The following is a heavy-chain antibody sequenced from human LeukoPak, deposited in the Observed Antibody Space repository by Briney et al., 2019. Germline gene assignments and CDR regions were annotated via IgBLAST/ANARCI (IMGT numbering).Heavy chain of an antibody. J-gene: IGHJ4*02. CDR2: INHSGST. Sequence: SETLSLTCAVYGGSFSGYYWSWIRQPPGKGLEWIGEINHSGSTNYNPSLKSRVTISVDTSKNQFSLKLSSVTAADTAVYYCARHFWTAAATDYWGQGTLVTVSS. V-gene: IGHV4-34*01. CDR3: ARHFWTAAATDY. D-gene: IGHD3-3*02. CDR1: GGSFSGYY.